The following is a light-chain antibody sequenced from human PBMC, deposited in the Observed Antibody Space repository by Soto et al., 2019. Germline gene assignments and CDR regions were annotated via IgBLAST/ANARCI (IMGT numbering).Light chain of an antibody. Sequence: IQMTQSPSSLSASVGDRVTITCQASQDITNYLIWYQQKPGKAPKLLIYDASSLGTGVSSRFSGSWSGTNFTLTISSLQPEDIATYYCQQFDSVPCTFGPGTKWEIK. CDR1: QDITNY. V-gene: IGKV1-33*01. CDR2: DAS. J-gene: IGKJ2*02. CDR3: QQFDSVPCT.